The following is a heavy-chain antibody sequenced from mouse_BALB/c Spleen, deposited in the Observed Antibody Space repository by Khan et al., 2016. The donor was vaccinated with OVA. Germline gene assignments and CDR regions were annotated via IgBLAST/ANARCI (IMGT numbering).Heavy chain of an antibody. J-gene: IGHJ3*01. V-gene: IGHV1S81*02. D-gene: IGHD2-10*02. CDR1: GYAFTSYW. Sequence: VQPQQSGTELVKPGASVTLSCKTSGYAFTSYWMHWVKQRPGQGLEWIGEINPSDGRTYCNEKFKSKATLTVDKSSTTAYMQLSSLTSEDSAVYYCARGGYGSLAYWGQGTLVTVSA. CDR2: INPSDGRT. CDR3: ARGGYGSLAY.